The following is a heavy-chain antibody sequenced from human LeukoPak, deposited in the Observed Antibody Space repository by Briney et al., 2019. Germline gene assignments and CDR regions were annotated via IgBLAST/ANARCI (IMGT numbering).Heavy chain of an antibody. CDR1: GGSFSGYY. J-gene: IGHJ5*02. CDR3: ARGSAPIIAVAGTGWFDP. CDR2: INHSGST. V-gene: IGHV4-34*01. Sequence: SETLSLTCAVYGGSFSGYYWSWIRQPPGKGLEWGGEINHSGSTNYNPSLKSRVTISVDTSKNQFSLKLSSVTAADTAVYYCARGSAPIIAVAGTGWFDPWGQGTLVTVSS. D-gene: IGHD6-19*01.